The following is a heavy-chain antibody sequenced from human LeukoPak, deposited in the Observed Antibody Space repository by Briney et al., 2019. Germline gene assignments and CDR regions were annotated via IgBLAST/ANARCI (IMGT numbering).Heavy chain of an antibody. CDR3: AAEKPGTGTFLDY. CDR1: GFTASSDY. J-gene: IGHJ4*02. D-gene: IGHD1-1*01. V-gene: IGHV3-53*01. Sequence: GGSLRLSCVASGFTASSDYMSWVRQAPGKGLEWVSVIYSGGSTEYADSVRGRFTISRDKSSNTLYLQMNSLRAEDTAVYFCAAEKPGTGTFLDYWGQGTLVAVSS. CDR2: IYSGGST.